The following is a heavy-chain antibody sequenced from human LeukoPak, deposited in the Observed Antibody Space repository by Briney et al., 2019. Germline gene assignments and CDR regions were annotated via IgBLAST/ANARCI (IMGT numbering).Heavy chain of an antibody. V-gene: IGHV3-30*02. CDR3: AKDDYRYVDY. Sequence: PGGSLRPSCAASGFTFSSYGIHWVRQAPGKGLEWVAFIGNDENNKKFGDPVKGRFTISRDNSKGTVYLQMNSLRVEDTAVYYCAKDDYRYVDYWGQGTLVIVSS. CDR1: GFTFSSYG. J-gene: IGHJ4*02. D-gene: IGHD3-16*02. CDR2: IGNDENNK.